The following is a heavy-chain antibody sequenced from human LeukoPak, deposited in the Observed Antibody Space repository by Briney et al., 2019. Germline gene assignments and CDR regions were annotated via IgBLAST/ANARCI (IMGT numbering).Heavy chain of an antibody. J-gene: IGHJ6*02. D-gene: IGHD4-17*01. CDR3: ASRYGDPSYYYGMDV. CDR1: GGSISSGGYY. CDR2: IYYSGST. Sequence: SETLSLTCTVSGGSISSGGYYWSWIRQHPGKGLEWIGYIYYSGSTYYNPSLKSRVTISVDTSKNQFSLKLSSVTAADTAVYYCASRYGDPSYYYGMDVWGQGTTVTVSS. V-gene: IGHV4-31*03.